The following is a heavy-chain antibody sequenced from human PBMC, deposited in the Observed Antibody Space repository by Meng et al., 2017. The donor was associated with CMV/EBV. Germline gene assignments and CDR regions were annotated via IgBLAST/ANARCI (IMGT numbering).Heavy chain of an antibody. CDR1: GYTFTGYY. CDR2: INPNSGGT. V-gene: IGHV1-2*02. Sequence: ASVKVSCKASGYTFTGYYMHWVRQAPGQGLEWMGWINPNSGGTNYAQKFQGRVTMTRDTSISTAYMELSSLRSEDTAVYYCARGGTTVTSRRNERTSFYYYYGMDVWGQGTTVTVSS. D-gene: IGHD4-11*01. CDR3: ARGGTTVTSRRNERTSFYYYYGMDV. J-gene: IGHJ6*02.